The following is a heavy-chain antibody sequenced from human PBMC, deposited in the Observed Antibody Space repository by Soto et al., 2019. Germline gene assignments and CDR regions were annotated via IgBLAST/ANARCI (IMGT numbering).Heavy chain of an antibody. CDR2: ISAYNGNT. D-gene: IGHD3-3*01. V-gene: IGHV1-18*01. J-gene: IGHJ4*02. CDR3: ARGGYYDFWSGYLGSDY. Sequence: ASVKVSCKASGYTFTSYGISWVRQAPGQGLEWMGWISAYNGNTNYAQKLQGRVTMTTDTSTSTAYMELRSLRSDDTAVYYCARGGYYDFWSGYLGSDYWSQGTLVTVSS. CDR1: GYTFTSYG.